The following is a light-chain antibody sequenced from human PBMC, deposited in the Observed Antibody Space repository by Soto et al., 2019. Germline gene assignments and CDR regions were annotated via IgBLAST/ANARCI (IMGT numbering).Light chain of an antibody. J-gene: IGKJ5*01. CDR1: QTISNF. CDR3: LQDYNYFG. V-gene: IGKV1-6*01. Sequence: IQMTQSPSSLSASIGDRVTITCRASQTISNFLNWYQQKPGKAPKLLIYAASTLQSGVPSRFSGSGSGTDFTLTISSLQPEDVATYYCLQDYNYFGFGQGTRLEI. CDR2: AAS.